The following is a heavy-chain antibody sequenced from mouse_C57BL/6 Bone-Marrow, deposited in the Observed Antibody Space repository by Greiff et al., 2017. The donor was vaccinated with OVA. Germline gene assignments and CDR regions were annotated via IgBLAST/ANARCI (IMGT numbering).Heavy chain of an antibody. V-gene: IGHV14-4*01. J-gene: IGHJ2*01. CDR2: IDPENGDT. CDR3: TTFLYYYGSSFDY. D-gene: IGHD1-1*01. CDR1: GFNIKDDY. Sequence: VQLQQSGAELVRPGASVKLSCTASGFNIKDDYMHWVKQRPEPGLEWIGWIDPENGDTEYASKFQGKATITADTSSNTAYLQLSSLTSEDTAVYYCTTFLYYYGSSFDYWGQGTTLTVSS.